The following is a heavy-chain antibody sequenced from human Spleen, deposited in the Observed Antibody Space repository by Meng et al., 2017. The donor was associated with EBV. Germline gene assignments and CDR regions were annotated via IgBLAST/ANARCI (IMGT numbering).Heavy chain of an antibody. J-gene: IGHJ4*02. V-gene: IGHV4-4*02. D-gene: IGHD3-10*01. CDR1: GGSITETNW. CDR3: ARVELGSAYYFDY. CDR2: IYHSGSS. Sequence: QGHLPESGPGRVKPSGTLSLPCTVSGGSITETNWWGWVRQSPGKGLEWIGEIYHSGSSKYNPSFNSRVTISVDKSKNQFSLKVTSVTAADTAMYYCARVELGSAYYFDYWGQGTLVTVSS.